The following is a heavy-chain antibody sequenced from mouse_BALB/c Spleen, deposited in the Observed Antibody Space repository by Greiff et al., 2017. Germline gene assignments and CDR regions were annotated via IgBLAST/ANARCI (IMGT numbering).Heavy chain of an antibody. D-gene: IGHD2-4*01. CDR2: ISSGGST. CDR1: GFTFSSYA. CDR3: ARDDYDDAMDY. J-gene: IGHJ4*01. V-gene: IGHV5-6-5*01. Sequence: EVKVEESGGGLVKPGGSLKLSCAASGFTFSSYAMSWVRQTPEKRLEWVASISSGGSTYYPDSVKGRFTISRDNARNILYLQMSSLRSEDTAMYYCARDDYDDAMDYWGQGTSVTVSS.